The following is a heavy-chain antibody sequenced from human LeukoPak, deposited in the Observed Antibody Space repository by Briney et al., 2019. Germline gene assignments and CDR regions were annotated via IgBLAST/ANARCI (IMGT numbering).Heavy chain of an antibody. CDR3: ARGGPYGDYGPYYFDY. CDR2: IYHSGST. Sequence: SETLSLTCTVSGGSISNYYWSSIRQPPGKGLEWIGYIYHSGSTNYNPSLKSRVIISVDTSKNQVSLKLSSVTAADTDNYYCARGGPYGDYGPYYFDYWGQGTLVTVSS. J-gene: IGHJ4*02. CDR1: GGSISNYY. V-gene: IGHV4-59*01. D-gene: IGHD4-17*01.